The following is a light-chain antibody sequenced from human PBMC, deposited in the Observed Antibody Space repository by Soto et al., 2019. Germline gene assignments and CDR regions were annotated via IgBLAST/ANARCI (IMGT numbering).Light chain of an antibody. Sequence: EIVMTQSPATLSVSPGERATLSCRASQSVSSNLAWYQQKPGQAPRLLIYGGSSRATGIPVRFSGSGSGTDFTLTITSLQAEDSATYYCQQSYSTPITFGQGTRLEIK. V-gene: IGKV3D-15*01. CDR2: GGS. CDR1: QSVSSN. J-gene: IGKJ5*01. CDR3: QQSYSTPIT.